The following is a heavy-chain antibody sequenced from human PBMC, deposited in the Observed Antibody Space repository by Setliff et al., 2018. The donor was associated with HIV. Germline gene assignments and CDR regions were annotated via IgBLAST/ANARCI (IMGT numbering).Heavy chain of an antibody. Sequence: ASVKVSCKASGYTFTGYYMHWVRQAPGQGLEWMGWINPNSGGTNYAQKLQCRVTMTTDTSTSKAYMELRSLSSDDKAVYYCERDGSRDGYKYAWSYYYYYMDVWGKGTTVTVSS. CDR3: ERDGSRDGYKYAWSYYYYYMDV. CDR2: INPNSGGT. J-gene: IGHJ6*03. D-gene: IGHD2-2*01. V-gene: IGHV1-2*02. CDR1: GYTFTGYY.